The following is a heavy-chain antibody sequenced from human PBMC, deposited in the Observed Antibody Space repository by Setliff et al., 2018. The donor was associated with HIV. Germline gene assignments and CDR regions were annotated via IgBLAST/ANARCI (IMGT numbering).Heavy chain of an antibody. CDR2: ISAGGNRT. J-gene: IGHJ6*03. CDR1: GLSITSYA. Sequence: GGSLRLSCAASGLSITSYAMSWVRQAPGKGLEWVSGISAGGNRTNYVGSVRGRFTISRDSSKSILYLQLNSLGAEDTALYYCAILGYCNGGSCFGGSTWNYYMDVWGKGTTVTVSS. V-gene: IGHV3-23*01. CDR3: AILGYCNGGSCFGGSTWNYYMDV. D-gene: IGHD2-15*01.